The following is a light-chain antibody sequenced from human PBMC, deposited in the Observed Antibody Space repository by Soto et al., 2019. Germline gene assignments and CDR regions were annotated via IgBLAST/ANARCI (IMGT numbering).Light chain of an antibody. J-gene: IGLJ1*01. CDR2: SDN. CDR3: AAWDDSLNGYV. CDR1: SSNIGSNT. V-gene: IGLV1-44*01. Sequence: QSVLTQSPSASGTPGQRVTISCSGSSSNIGSNTVNWYHQLPGTAPKLLIYSDNQRPSGAPDRFSGSKSGTSASLAISGLQSEDEADYYCAAWDDSLNGYVFASGTKVTVL.